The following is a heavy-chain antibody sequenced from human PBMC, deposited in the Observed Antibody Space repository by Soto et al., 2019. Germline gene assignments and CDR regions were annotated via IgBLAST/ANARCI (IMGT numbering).Heavy chain of an antibody. CDR3: ARGPSVGSTVTGWFDP. J-gene: IGHJ5*02. V-gene: IGHV1-18*01. CDR2: ISAYNGNT. Sequence: SVKVSCKASGYACTSYGISWVRQAPEQGLEWMGWISAYNGNTNYAQKLQGRVTMTTDTSTSTAYMELRSLRSDDTAVYYCARGPSVGSTVTGWFDPWGQGTLVTVSS. D-gene: IGHD6-13*01. CDR1: GYACTSYG.